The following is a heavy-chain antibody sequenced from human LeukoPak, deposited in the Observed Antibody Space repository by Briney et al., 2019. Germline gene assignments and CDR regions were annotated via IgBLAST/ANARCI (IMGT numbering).Heavy chain of an antibody. D-gene: IGHD6-19*01. V-gene: IGHV4-4*07. J-gene: IGHJ6*02. CDR3: ARDRRVVAGTNGMDV. CDR1: GGSISSYY. Sequence: PSETLSPTCTVSGGSISSYYWSWIRQPAGKGLEWIGRIYTSGSTNYNPSLKSRVTMSVDTSKNQFSLKLSSVTAADTAVYYCARDRRVVAGTNGMDVWGQGTTVTVSS. CDR2: IYTSGST.